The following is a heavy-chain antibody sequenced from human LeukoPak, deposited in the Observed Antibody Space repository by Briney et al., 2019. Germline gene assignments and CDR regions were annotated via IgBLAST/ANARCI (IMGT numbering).Heavy chain of an antibody. CDR3: AKTQEYYYDSSGSGDY. Sequence: PGGSLRLSCAASGFTFSSYAMSWVRQAPGKGLEWVSAISGSGGSTYYADSVKGRFTISRDNSKNTLYLQMNSLRAEDTAVYYCAKTQEYYYDSSGSGDYWGQGTLVTVSP. V-gene: IGHV3-23*01. D-gene: IGHD3-22*01. CDR1: GFTFSSYA. J-gene: IGHJ4*02. CDR2: ISGSGGST.